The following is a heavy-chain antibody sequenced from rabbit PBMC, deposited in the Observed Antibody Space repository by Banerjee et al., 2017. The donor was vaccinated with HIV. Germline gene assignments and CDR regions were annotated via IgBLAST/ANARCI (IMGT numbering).Heavy chain of an antibody. Sequence: QEQLVESGGDLVKPGASLTLTCTASGFSFSSGYDMCWVRQAPGKGLEWIACIYAGSSGSTYYASWAKGRFTISKTSSTTVTLQMTSLTAADTATYFCARDYYDYNYGGRPYAGFNLWGPGTLVTVS. V-gene: IGHV1S45*01. CDR3: ARDYYDYNYGGRPYAGFNL. CDR2: IYAGSSGST. D-gene: IGHD4-2*01. J-gene: IGHJ4*01. CDR1: GFSFSSGYD.